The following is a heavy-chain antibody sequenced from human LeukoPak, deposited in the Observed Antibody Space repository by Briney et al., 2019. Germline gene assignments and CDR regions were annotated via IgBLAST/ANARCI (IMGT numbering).Heavy chain of an antibody. Sequence: ASVKVSCKASGYTFTSYYMHWVRQAPGQGLEWMGIINPSGGSTSYAQKFQGRVTMTRDTSTSTVYMELSSLRSEDTAVYYCTRDSSGWYKLDYWGQGTLVTVSS. J-gene: IGHJ4*02. D-gene: IGHD6-19*01. CDR1: GYTFTSYY. CDR2: INPSGGST. V-gene: IGHV1-46*01. CDR3: TRDSSGWYKLDY.